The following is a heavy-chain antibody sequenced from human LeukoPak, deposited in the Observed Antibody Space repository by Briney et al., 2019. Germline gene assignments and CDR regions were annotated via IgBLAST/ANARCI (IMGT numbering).Heavy chain of an antibody. CDR3: GRGRIAARQYYFDY. V-gene: IGHV3-30*02. Sequence: GGSLRLSCAASGFTFSSYGMHWVRQAPGKGLEWVAFIHYDGTNEYYADSVKGRFTISRDNAKNTLYLQMNSLRAEDTAVYYCGRGRIAARQYYFDYWGQGTLVTVSS. J-gene: IGHJ4*02. CDR1: GFTFSSYG. D-gene: IGHD6-6*01. CDR2: IHYDGTNE.